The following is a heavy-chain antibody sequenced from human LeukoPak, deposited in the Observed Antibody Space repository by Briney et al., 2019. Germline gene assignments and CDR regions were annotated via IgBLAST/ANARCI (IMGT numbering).Heavy chain of an antibody. V-gene: IGHV3-7*01. CDR2: IKQDGSEK. J-gene: IGHJ4*02. Sequence: PGGSLRLSCAASGFTFSTYWMSWVRQAPGKGLEWVANIKQDGSEKYYVDSVKGRFTISRDNSKNTLYLQMNSLRAEDTAVYYCARERLQLWLDYWGQGTLVTVSS. D-gene: IGHD5-18*01. CDR1: GFTFSTYW. CDR3: ARERLQLWLDY.